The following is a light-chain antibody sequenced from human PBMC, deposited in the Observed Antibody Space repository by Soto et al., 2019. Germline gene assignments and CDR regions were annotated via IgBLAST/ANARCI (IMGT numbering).Light chain of an antibody. CDR3: HQYNDWPST. Sequence: EIVMTQSPATLSVSPGERATLSCRASQSISNTLAWFQQKPGQGPRLLIYGASTRATGIPARYSGSGSGTEFTLTNSSLHSEAFAVHFWHQYNDWPSTFGQGTTLEIK. CDR1: QSISNT. CDR2: GAS. J-gene: IGKJ2*01. V-gene: IGKV3-15*01.